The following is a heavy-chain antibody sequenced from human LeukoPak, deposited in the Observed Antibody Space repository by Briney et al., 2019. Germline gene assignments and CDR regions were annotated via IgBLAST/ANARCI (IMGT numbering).Heavy chain of an antibody. CDR2: IKPDGSEE. CDR1: GFAFGSYY. V-gene: IGHV3-7*01. J-gene: IGHJ4*02. Sequence: GGPLRLSCAASGFAFGSYYMNWVRQAPGKGLEWVANIKPDGSEENYVDSVRGRFTISRDNAKNSVYLQMNSLRADDTALYYCVRGHYADYTSQGTLVTVSS. CDR3: VRGHYADY.